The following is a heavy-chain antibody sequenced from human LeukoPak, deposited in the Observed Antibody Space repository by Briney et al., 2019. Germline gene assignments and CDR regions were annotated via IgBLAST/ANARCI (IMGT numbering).Heavy chain of an antibody. Sequence: GGSLRLSCEAAGFTFSTYSMTWVRQAPGRGLEWLSYISGCSVTFYYGDSIKGRFTVSRDNDKSSLFLQMNSLRAEDTAVYYCARPIGAYFGGAFDIWGQGTLVTVSS. V-gene: IGHV3-48*01. CDR2: ISGCSVTF. D-gene: IGHD2-8*01. CDR1: GFTFSTYS. CDR3: ARPIGAYFGGAFDI. J-gene: IGHJ3*02.